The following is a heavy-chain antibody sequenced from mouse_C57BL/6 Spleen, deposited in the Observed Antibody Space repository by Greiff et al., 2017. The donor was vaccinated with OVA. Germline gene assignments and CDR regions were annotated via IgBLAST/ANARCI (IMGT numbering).Heavy chain of an antibody. V-gene: IGHV1-52*01. CDR1: GYTFTSYW. J-gene: IGHJ2*01. CDR2: IDPSDSET. CDR3: ARSSSYYFDY. Sequence: VQLQQPGAELVRPGSSVKLSCKASGYTFTSYWMHWVKQRPIQGLEWIGNIDPSDSETHYNQKFKDKATLTVDKSSSTAYMQRSSLTSEDSAVYYCARSSSYYFDYWGQGTTLTVSS.